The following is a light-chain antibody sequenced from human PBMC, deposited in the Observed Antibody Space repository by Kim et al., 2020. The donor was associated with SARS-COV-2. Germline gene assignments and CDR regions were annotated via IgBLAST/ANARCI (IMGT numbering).Light chain of an antibody. CDR1: NIGSKS. CDR3: QVWDSSSDSYV. Sequence: SYELTQPPSVSVAPGKTARITCGGNNIGSKSVHWYQQKPGQAPVLVIYYDSDRPSGIPERLSGSNSGNTATLTISRVEAGDEADYYCQVWDSSSDSYVFGTGTKVTVL. V-gene: IGLV3-21*04. CDR2: YDS. J-gene: IGLJ1*01.